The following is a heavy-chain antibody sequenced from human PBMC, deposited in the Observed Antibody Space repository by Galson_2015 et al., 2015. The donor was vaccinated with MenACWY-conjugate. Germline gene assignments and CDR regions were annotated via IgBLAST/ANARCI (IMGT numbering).Heavy chain of an antibody. J-gene: IGHJ4*02. Sequence: QSGAEVKEPGESLKISCKASGYTFTNYWIGWVRQMPGKGLEWMGIVYPDDSDTRYSPSFQGQVIISADKSFTTAYLQWSSLKASDPAIYYCARQYSGSYFDYWGQGTLVTVSS. CDR1: GYTFTNYW. D-gene: IGHD1-26*01. CDR2: VYPDDSDT. CDR3: ARQYSGSYFDY. V-gene: IGHV5-51*01.